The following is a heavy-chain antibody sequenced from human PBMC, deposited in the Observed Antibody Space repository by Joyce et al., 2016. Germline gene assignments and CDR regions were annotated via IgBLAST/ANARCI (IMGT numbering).Heavy chain of an antibody. CDR1: GGTFRSYA. CDR3: ASPSYDCDDSDDAFDI. J-gene: IGHJ3*02. Sequence: QVQLVQSGAEVKKPGSSVKVSCKASGGTFRSYAISWVRQAPGQGLEWMGGIIPILSATNDAQKYQDRVTITADESTNTVYMKLSSLRSEDTAIYYCASPSYDCDDSDDAFDIWGRGTMVIVSS. D-gene: IGHD2-21*02. V-gene: IGHV1-69*01. CDR2: IIPILSAT.